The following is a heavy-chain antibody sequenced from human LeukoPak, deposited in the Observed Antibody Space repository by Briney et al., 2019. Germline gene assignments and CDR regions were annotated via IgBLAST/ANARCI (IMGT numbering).Heavy chain of an antibody. V-gene: IGHV1-46*01. CDR3: ARDNSVGDYAWWFDP. D-gene: IGHD1-26*01. CDR2: INPSGGTT. CDR1: GGTFSSYA. Sequence: ASVKVSCKASGGTFSSYANSWVRQAPGQGLEWMGLINPSGGTTRYAQKFQGRVTMTRDLSTSTDYMELSSLRSDDTAVYFCARDNSVGDYAWWFDPWGQGTLVTVSS. J-gene: IGHJ5*02.